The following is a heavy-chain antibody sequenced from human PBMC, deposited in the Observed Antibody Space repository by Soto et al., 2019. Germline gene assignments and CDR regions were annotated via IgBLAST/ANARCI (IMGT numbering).Heavy chain of an antibody. CDR2: IYYSGST. CDR3: ARGGGGDSYYYYGMDV. CDR1: CGSLSSYS. D-gene: IGHD2-21*02. V-gene: IGHV4-59*01. J-gene: IGHJ6*02. Sequence: SETLSLTCTVSCGSLSSYSCICVRQPPSKGLEWIVYIYYSGSTNYNPSLESRVTISVDTSKNQFSLKLSSVTAADTAVYYCARGGGGDSYYYYGMDVWGQGTTVTVSS.